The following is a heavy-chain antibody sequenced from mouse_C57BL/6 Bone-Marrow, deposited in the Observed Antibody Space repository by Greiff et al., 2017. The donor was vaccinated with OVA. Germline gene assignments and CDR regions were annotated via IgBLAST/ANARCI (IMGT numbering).Heavy chain of an antibody. V-gene: IGHV1-31*01. D-gene: IGHD2-4*01. CDR1: GYSFTGYY. CDR3: ARRGDYDGGAWFAY. CDR2: IYPYNGVS. J-gene: IGHJ3*01. Sequence: EVQLQESGPELVKPGASVKISCKASGYSFTGYYMHWVKQSHGNILDWIGYIYPYNGVSSYNQKFKGKATLTVDKSSSTAYMELRSLTSEDSAVYYCARRGDYDGGAWFAYWGQGTLVTVSA.